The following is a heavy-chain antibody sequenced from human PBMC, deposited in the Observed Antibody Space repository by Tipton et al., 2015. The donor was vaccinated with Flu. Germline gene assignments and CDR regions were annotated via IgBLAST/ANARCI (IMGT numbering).Heavy chain of an antibody. V-gene: IGHV3-53*01. D-gene: IGHD3-22*01. J-gene: IGHJ4*02. CDR2: IYSSGDA. CDR3: ARSPYFDRSGYILFFDY. CDR1: GGSIGSPYC. Sequence: LSLTCSVSGGSIGSPYCWGWVRQPPGQGLEWVSVIYSSGDAYYADSVKGRFAISRDNSKNTLYLQVNSLRAEDTAIYYCARSPYFDRSGYILFFDYWGQGALVTVSS.